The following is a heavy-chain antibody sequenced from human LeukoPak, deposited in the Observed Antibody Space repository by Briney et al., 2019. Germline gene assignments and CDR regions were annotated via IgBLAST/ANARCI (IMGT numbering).Heavy chain of an antibody. CDR3: ARDGAQGYYDRSGYQIRPEYYFDY. V-gene: IGHV4-59*01. Sequence: SEALSLTCTVSGGSINSYYWSWIRQPPGKGLEWIGYIYYSGSTNYNPSLKSRVTISVDTSKNQFSLKLSSVTAADTAVYYCARDGAQGYYDRSGYQIRPEYYFDYWGQGTLLTVSS. CDR2: IYYSGST. CDR1: GGSINSYY. J-gene: IGHJ4*02. D-gene: IGHD3-22*01.